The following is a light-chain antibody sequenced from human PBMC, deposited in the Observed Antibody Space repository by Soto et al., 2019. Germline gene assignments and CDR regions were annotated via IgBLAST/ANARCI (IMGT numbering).Light chain of an antibody. J-gene: IGKJ1*01. CDR3: QQSYSTPT. Sequence: DTQMNQSPSSLSVSVGDSIAITCRASQSIRNFLNWYQQKPGKAPKVLIYAASSLQSGVPSRFSGSGSGTDFTLTISSLQPEDSATYYCQQSYSTPTFGQGTKVDI. CDR1: QSIRNF. V-gene: IGKV1-39*01. CDR2: AAS.